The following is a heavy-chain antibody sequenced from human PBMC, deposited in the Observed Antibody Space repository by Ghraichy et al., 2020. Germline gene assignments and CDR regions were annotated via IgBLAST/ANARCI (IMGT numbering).Heavy chain of an antibody. J-gene: IGHJ6*02. V-gene: IGHV1-69*04. CDR3: ARLQGPPPYGSGTGRKSYYGMDV. CDR1: GGTFSSYA. Sequence: SVKVSCKASGGTFSSYAISWVRQAPGQGLEWMGRIIPILGIANYAQKFQGRVTITADKSTSTAYMELSSLRSEDTAVYYCARLQGPPPYGSGTGRKSYYGMDVWGQGTTVTVSS. CDR2: IIPILGIA. D-gene: IGHD3-10*01.